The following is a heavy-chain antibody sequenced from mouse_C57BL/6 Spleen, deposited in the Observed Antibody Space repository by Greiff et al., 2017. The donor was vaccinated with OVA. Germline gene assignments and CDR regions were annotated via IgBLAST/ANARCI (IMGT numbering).Heavy chain of an antibody. CDR2: ISSGSSTI. V-gene: IGHV5-17*01. D-gene: IGHD1-1*01. CDR3: ARGYYGSSYWYFDV. CDR1: GFTLSDYG. J-gene: IGHJ1*03. Sequence: DVKVEESGGGLVKPGGSLKLSCAASGFTLSDYGMHWVRQAPEKGLEWVAYISSGSSTINYADTVKGRFTISRDNAKNTLFLQMTSLRSEDTAMYYCARGYYGSSYWYFDVWGTGTTVTVSS.